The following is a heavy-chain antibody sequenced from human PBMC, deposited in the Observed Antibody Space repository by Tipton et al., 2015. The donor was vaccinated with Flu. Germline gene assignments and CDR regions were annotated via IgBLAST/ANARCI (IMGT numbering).Heavy chain of an antibody. D-gene: IGHD2-15*01. J-gene: IGHJ4*02. CDR3: ARRYCSGGGCYYLDY. CDR2: IYYRGSS. V-gene: IGHV4-59*01. Sequence: GLVKPSETLSLTCTVSGASIISYYWAWIRQPPGRELEWLGYIYYRGSSIYNPSLKSRATMTVDTSKSQFSLKLTSVTAADTAVYYCARRYCSGGGCYYLDYWGQGTLVTVS. CDR1: GASIISYY.